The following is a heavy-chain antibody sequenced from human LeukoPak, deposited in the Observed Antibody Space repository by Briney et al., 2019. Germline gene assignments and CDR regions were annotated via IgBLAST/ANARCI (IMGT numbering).Heavy chain of an antibody. V-gene: IGHV3-74*01. Sequence: GGSLRLSCAASGFTFNNYWMQWVRQAPGKGLEWVSRITSDGSSTRYADSVKGRFTISRDNAKNRLFLQMNSLRAEDTAVYYCARDSGSNGGLDCWGQGTLVTVSS. CDR3: ARDSGSNGGLDC. D-gene: IGHD4-23*01. CDR2: ITSDGSST. CDR1: GFTFNNYW. J-gene: IGHJ4*02.